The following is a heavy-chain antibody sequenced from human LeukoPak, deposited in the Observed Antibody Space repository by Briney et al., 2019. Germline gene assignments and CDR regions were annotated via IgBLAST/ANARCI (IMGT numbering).Heavy chain of an antibody. D-gene: IGHD4-17*01. V-gene: IGHV4-59*01. CDR2: IYYSGST. J-gene: IGHJ6*02. CDR3: ASHLNNDYGTMDV. CDR1: GDSISSYY. Sequence: SETLSLTCTISGDSISSYYWSWIRQPPGKGLEWIGYIYYSGSTNYNPSLKSRVTISVDTSKNQFSLKLSSVTAADTAVCYCASHLNNDYGTMDVWGQGTTVTVSS.